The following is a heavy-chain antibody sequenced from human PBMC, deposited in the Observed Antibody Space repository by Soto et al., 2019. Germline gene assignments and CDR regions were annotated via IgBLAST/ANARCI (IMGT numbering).Heavy chain of an antibody. CDR2: ISDDGASI. D-gene: IGHD5-18*01. V-gene: IGHV3-48*03. CDR1: GFSFSSFA. J-gene: IGHJ4*02. Sequence: GGSLGLSCEASGFSFSSFAMNWVRQAPGRGLEWVSYISDDGASIYYADSLKGRFTISRDNAKNSLSLQMNNLRAEDTAVYYCARENSVQAWLHHFDHWGLGTLVTVSS. CDR3: ARENSVQAWLHHFDH.